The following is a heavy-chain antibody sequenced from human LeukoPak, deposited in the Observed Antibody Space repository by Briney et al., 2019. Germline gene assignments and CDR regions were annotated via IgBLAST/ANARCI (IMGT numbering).Heavy chain of an antibody. CDR3: ATEGCSGTSCYARGWFDP. CDR1: GYTLTELS. D-gene: IGHD2-2*01. Sequence: ASVKVSCKVSGYTLTELSMHWVRQAPGKGLEWMGGFDPEDGETIYAQKFQGRVTMTEDTSTDTAYMELSSLRSEDTAVYYCATEGCSGTSCYARGWFDPWGQGTLVTVSS. V-gene: IGHV1-24*01. J-gene: IGHJ5*02. CDR2: FDPEDGET.